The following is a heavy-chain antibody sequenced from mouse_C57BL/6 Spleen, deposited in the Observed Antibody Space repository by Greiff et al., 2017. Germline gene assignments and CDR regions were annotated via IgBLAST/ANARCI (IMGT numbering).Heavy chain of an antibody. D-gene: IGHD2-4*01. J-gene: IGHJ3*01. CDR2: IYPGEGDT. Sequence: QVQLKESGAELVKPGASVKISCKASGYAFSSYWMNWVKQRPGKGLEWIGQIYPGEGDTNYNAKFKGKATMTADKAYSTGYMKLSRLTSEDSAVYFWARSGDYDGFAYWGQGTLVTVSA. V-gene: IGHV1-80*01. CDR1: GYAFSSYW. CDR3: ARSGDYDGFAY.